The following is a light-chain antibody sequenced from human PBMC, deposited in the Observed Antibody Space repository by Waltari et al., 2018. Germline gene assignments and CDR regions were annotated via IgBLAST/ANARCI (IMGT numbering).Light chain of an antibody. Sequence: DIQMTQSPSSLSASVGDRVTITCRASQSVSTTLNWYQQKPGKAPKVLHSAASSLQSGVPSRFSGSGSGTEFTITISSLQPEDFATYYCHQTYSVPPTFGGGTKVEIK. CDR1: QSVSTT. J-gene: IGKJ4*01. V-gene: IGKV1-39*01. CDR3: HQTYSVPPT. CDR2: AAS.